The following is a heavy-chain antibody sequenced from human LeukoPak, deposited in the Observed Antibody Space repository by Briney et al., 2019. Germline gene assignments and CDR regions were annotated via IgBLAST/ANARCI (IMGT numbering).Heavy chain of an antibody. V-gene: IGHV1-8*01. D-gene: IGHD2-2*01. J-gene: IGHJ4*02. Sequence: ASVKVSCKASGYIFSNYDISWVRQATGQGLEWMGWMNPNSGNTGYALQFQGRVTFSTDTSITTAYMEMSSVRSDDTAAYYCARAVRYQLLPDYWGQGTLVTVSS. CDR2: MNPNSGNT. CDR1: GYIFSNYD. CDR3: ARAVRYQLLPDY.